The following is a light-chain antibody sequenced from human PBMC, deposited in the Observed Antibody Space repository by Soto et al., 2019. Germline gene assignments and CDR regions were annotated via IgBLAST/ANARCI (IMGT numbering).Light chain of an antibody. CDR1: QSIGRY. CDR3: QQRANWLT. V-gene: IGKV3-11*01. CDR2: DAS. J-gene: IGKJ4*01. Sequence: EIVLTQSPATLSLSPGERVTLSCRASQSIGRYLAWYQHKPGQAPRLLIYDASNRAAGIPARFSGSGSGTDCTLTISSLEPEDFADYYCQQRANWLTFGGGTKVEIK.